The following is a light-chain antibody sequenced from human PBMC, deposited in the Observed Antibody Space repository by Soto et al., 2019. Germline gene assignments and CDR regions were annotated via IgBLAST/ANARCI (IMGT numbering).Light chain of an antibody. CDR1: QSVSSY. CDR2: AAS. J-gene: IGKJ1*01. Sequence: EIVLTQSPATLSLSPGERATLSCRASQSVSSYLAWYQQKPGQAPRLLIYAASNRATGFPAKFSGSGSGTDFTLNISCLEPEDFAVYDCQQRSNRRWSFDQGTKVEIK. CDR3: QQRSNRRWS. V-gene: IGKV3-11*01.